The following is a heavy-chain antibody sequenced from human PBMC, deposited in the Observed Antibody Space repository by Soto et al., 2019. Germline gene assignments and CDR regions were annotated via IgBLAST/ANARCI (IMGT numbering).Heavy chain of an antibody. Sequence: WASVKVSCKASGGTFSSYAISWVRQAPGQGLEWMGGIIPIFGTANYAQKFQGRVTITADESTSTAYMELSSLRSEDTAVYYCARVKGVDGYDSSGYYYDYWGQGTLVTVSS. D-gene: IGHD3-22*01. J-gene: IGHJ4*02. CDR3: ARVKGVDGYDSSGYYYDY. CDR1: GGTFSSYA. V-gene: IGHV1-69*13. CDR2: IIPIFGTA.